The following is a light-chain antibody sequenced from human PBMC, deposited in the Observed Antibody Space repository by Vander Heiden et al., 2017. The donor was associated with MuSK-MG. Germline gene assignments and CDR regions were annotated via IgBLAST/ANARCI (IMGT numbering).Light chain of an antibody. J-gene: IGLJ2*01. CDR1: KLGEKY. CDR2: QDS. Sequence: SYELSRPHSVSVSTGQTASITCSGDKLGEKYACWYQQKPGQSPVLIIYQDSRRPPGSPERFSCANSGNTATLTISGTQAMDDAHYYCQAWDSSTVVVGGGTKLTVL. V-gene: IGLV3-1*01. CDR3: QAWDSSTVV.